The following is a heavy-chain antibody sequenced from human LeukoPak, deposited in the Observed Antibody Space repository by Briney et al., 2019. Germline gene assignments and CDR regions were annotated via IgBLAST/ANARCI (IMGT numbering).Heavy chain of an antibody. CDR3: AKYGDFLGAPFDY. Sequence: PGGSLRLSCAASGFTFSSYAMTWVRQTPGKGLEWVSSISGRGDNTYYADSVKGRFTISRDNSKNTLYLQMSSLRAEDTAIYYCAKYGDFLGAPFDYWGQGTLVTVSS. CDR2: ISGRGDNT. V-gene: IGHV3-23*01. D-gene: IGHD4-17*01. CDR1: GFTFSSYA. J-gene: IGHJ4*02.